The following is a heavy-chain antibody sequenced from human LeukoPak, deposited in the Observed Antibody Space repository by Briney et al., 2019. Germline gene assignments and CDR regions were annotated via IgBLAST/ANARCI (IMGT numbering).Heavy chain of an antibody. Sequence: GASVKVSCKASGYTFTSYDINWVRQATGQGLEWMGWMNPNSGNTGYAQKFQGRVTMTRNTSISTAYMELSSLRSEDTAVYYCARSGYCSSTSCYTDFDYWGQGTLVTVSS. CDR1: GYTFTSYD. CDR3: ARSGYCSSTSCYTDFDY. J-gene: IGHJ4*02. CDR2: MNPNSGNT. D-gene: IGHD2-2*02. V-gene: IGHV1-8*01.